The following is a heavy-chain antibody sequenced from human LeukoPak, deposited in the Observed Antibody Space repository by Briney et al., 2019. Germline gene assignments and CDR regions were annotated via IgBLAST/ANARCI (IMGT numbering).Heavy chain of an antibody. Sequence: SETLSLTCTVSGGSISSSSYYWGWIRQPPGKGLEWIGSIYYSESTYYNPSLKSRVTISVDTSKNQFSLKLSSVTAADTAVYYCASGSVLRFLEWFNGFDPWGQGTLDTVSS. D-gene: IGHD3-3*01. V-gene: IGHV4-39*07. J-gene: IGHJ5*02. CDR2: IYYSEST. CDR1: GGSISSSSYY. CDR3: ASGSVLRFLEWFNGFDP.